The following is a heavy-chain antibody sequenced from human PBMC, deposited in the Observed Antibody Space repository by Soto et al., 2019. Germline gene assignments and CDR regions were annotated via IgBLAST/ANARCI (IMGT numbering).Heavy chain of an antibody. V-gene: IGHV2-5*02. CDR3: AHITVTTPYRAFDI. CDR2: IYWDDDK. Sequence: QITLKESGPTLVKPTQTLTLTCTFSGFSLSTSGVGVGWIHQPPGKALEWLALIYWDDDKRYSPSLKSRLTITKDTSKNQVVLTMTNMDPVDTATYYCAHITVTTPYRAFDIWGQGTMVTVSS. CDR1: GFSLSTSGVG. D-gene: IGHD4-17*01. J-gene: IGHJ3*02.